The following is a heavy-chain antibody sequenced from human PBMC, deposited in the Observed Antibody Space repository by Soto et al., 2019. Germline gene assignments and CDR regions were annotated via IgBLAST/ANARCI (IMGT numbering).Heavy chain of an antibody. CDR1: GFTFSSYA. J-gene: IGHJ4*02. D-gene: IGHD6-19*01. CDR3: AKDGGGEKQWLQYYFDY. CDR2: ISGIGVIT. V-gene: IGHV3-23*01. Sequence: GGSLRLSCAASGFTFSSYAMSWVRQAPGKGLEWVSAISGIGVITYYSDSVKGRFTISSDNSMNTLYLQMNSLRAEDTAVFYCAKDGGGEKQWLQYYFDYWGQGTLVTVSS.